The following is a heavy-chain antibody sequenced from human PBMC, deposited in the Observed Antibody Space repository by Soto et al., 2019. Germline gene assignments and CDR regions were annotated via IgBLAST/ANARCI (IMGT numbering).Heavy chain of an antibody. Sequence: PETLPLTCAVYGGSFSGYYWSWIRQPPGKGLEWIGYIYYSGSTNYNPSRKIRVTISVDTSKNTFSLKLSYVTDAAKAVYYCAREFVAGNSYYYGMDFWGKATTVSVSA. D-gene: IGHD6-19*01. CDR3: AREFVAGNSYYYGMDF. V-gene: IGHV4-59*01. CDR2: IYYSGST. J-gene: IGHJ6*04. CDR1: GGSFSGYY.